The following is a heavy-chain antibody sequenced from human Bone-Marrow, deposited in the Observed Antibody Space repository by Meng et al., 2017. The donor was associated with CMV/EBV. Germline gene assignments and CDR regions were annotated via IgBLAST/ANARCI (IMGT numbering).Heavy chain of an antibody. Sequence: ASVKVSCKASGYTFTGYYMHWVRQAPGQGLEWMGWMNPNSGNTGYAQKFQGRVTITRNTSISTAYMELSSLRSEDTAVYYCARVVPAATLIYYYYGMDVWGQGTTVTVSS. CDR3: ARVVPAATLIYYYYGMDV. V-gene: IGHV1-8*03. J-gene: IGHJ6*02. CDR2: MNPNSGNT. CDR1: GYTFTGYY. D-gene: IGHD2-2*01.